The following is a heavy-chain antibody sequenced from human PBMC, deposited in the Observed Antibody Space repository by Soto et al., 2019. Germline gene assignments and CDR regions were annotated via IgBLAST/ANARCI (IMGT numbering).Heavy chain of an antibody. J-gene: IGHJ2*01. D-gene: IGHD3-10*02. CDR1: GGSISSYC. V-gene: IGHV4-59*01. Sequence: SETLSLTCTVSGGSISSYCWSWIRQPPGKGLEWIGYIYYSGSTNYNPSLKSRVTISLGTSKNQFSLKLSSVTAADTAVYYCAREVYYFVNSHWYFELWGRGTLVTVAS. CDR3: AREVYYFVNSHWYFEL. CDR2: IYYSGST.